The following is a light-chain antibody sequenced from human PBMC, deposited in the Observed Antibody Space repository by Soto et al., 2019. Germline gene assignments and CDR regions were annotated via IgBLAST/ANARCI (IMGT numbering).Light chain of an antibody. CDR1: SSDVGGYNY. CDR2: EVS. Sequence: QSALTQPASVSGSPGQSITISCTGTSSDVGGYNYVSWYQQHPVKAPKLMIYEVSNRPSGVSNRFSGSKSGNTASLTISGLQAEDEADYYCSSYTSSSTGVFGTGTKLTVL. J-gene: IGLJ1*01. V-gene: IGLV2-14*01. CDR3: SSYTSSSTGV.